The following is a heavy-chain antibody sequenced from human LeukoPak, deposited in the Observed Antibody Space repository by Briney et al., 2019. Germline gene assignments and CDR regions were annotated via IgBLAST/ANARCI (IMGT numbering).Heavy chain of an antibody. D-gene: IGHD1-26*01. CDR3: ARDSGSYQGPTYDNYGMGV. CDR1: GGSFSGYY. V-gene: IGHV4-34*01. Sequence: PSETLSLTCAVYGGSFSGYYWSWIRQPPGKGLEWIGEINHSGSTNYNPSLKSRVTISVDTSKNQFSLKLSSVTAADTAVYYCARDSGSYQGPTYDNYGMGVWGQGTTVTVSS. CDR2: INHSGST. J-gene: IGHJ6*02.